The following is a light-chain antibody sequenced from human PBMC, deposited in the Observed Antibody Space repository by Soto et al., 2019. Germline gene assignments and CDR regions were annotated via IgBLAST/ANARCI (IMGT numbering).Light chain of an antibody. CDR1: QNISSW. CDR3: QKCKVAPFT. CDR2: DAS. J-gene: IGKJ4*01. V-gene: IGKV1-5*01. Sequence: DIQMTQSPSTLSASAGDRVTITCRASQNISSWLAWYQQKPGKAPNLLIYDASNLEGGVPSRFSGSRSGTEFTLTISSLQPNDFATYYCQKCKVAPFTFGGGTKVDI.